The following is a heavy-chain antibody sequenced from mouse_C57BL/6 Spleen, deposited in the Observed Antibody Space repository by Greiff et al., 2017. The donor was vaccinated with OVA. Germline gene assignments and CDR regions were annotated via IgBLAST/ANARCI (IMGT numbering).Heavy chain of an antibody. CDR2: IDPSDSYS. J-gene: IGHJ3*01. CDR3: ARGGMGSNYVYGRFAY. V-gene: IGHV1-50*01. CDR1: GYTFPSYW. Sequence: QVQLQQPGAELVKPGASVKLSCKASGYTFPSYWMQWVKQRPGQGLEWIGEIDPSDSYSNYNQKLKGKATLTVDTSSSTAYMQLSSLTSEDSAVYYCARGGMGSNYVYGRFAYWGQGTLVTVSA. D-gene: IGHD2-5*01.